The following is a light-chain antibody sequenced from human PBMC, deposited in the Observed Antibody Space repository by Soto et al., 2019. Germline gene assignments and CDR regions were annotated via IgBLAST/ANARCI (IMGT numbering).Light chain of an antibody. CDR1: QSISSS. V-gene: IGKV3-15*01. CDR2: GAS. J-gene: IGKJ2*01. CDR3: QQYNNGPTYT. Sequence: EIVMTQSPATLSVSPGERATLSCRASQSISSSLAWYQQKHGQAPRLLIYGASTRATGIPARFSGSGSGTEFTLTISSLQSEDFAVYYCQQYNNGPTYTFGQGTKLEIK.